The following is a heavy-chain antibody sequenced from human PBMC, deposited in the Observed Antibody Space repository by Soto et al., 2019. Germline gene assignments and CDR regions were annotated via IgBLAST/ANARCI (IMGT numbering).Heavy chain of an antibody. CDR1: GGSISSYY. CDR3: ARQGVGYCSSTSCSRFWGSYYYYYYMDV. CDR2: IYYSGST. J-gene: IGHJ6*03. D-gene: IGHD2-2*01. V-gene: IGHV4-59*08. Sequence: SETLSLTCTVSGGSISSYYWSRIRQPPGKGLEWIGYIYYSGSTNYNPSLKSRVTISVDTSKNQFSLKLSSVTAADTAVYYCARQGVGYCSSTSCSRFWGSYYYYYYMDVWGKGTTVTVSS.